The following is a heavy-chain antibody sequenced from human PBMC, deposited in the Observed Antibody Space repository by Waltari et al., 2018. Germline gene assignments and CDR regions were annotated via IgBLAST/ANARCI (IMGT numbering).Heavy chain of an antibody. D-gene: IGHD3-22*01. Sequence: QVQLVQSGAEVKKPGSSVKVSCKASGGTFSSSAMCWVRQAPRQGREWMGGIIPIFGTANYAQKFQGRVTITADESTSTAYMELSSLRSEDTAVYYCARDYYDSSGYYGWFDPWGQGTLVTVSS. CDR1: GGTFSSSA. CDR3: ARDYYDSSGYYGWFDP. CDR2: IIPIFGTA. V-gene: IGHV1-69*12. J-gene: IGHJ5*02.